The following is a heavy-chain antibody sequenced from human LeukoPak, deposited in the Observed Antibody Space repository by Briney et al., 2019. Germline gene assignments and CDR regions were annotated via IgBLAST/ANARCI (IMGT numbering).Heavy chain of an antibody. V-gene: IGHV4-39*07. J-gene: IGHJ6*03. CDR3: ARDTYYYGSGSYSTGYYYMDV. CDR1: GGSISTSNYY. D-gene: IGHD3-10*01. CDR2: INHSGST. Sequence: SETLSLTCTVSGGSISTSNYYWGWIRQPPGKGLEWIGEINHSGSTNYNPSLKSRVTISVDTSKNQFSLKLSSVTAADTAVYYCARDTYYYGSGSYSTGYYYMDVWGKGTTVTVSS.